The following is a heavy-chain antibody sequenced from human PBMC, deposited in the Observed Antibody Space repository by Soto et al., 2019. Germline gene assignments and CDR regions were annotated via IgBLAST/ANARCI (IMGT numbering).Heavy chain of an antibody. CDR3: ARDTHYDSSGYYFVDY. D-gene: IGHD3-22*01. V-gene: IGHV3-21*01. CDR2: ISSSSSYI. J-gene: IGHJ4*02. CDR1: GFTFSSYS. Sequence: EVQLVESGGGLVKPGGSLRLSCAASGFTFSSYSMNWVRQAPGKGLEWVSSISSSSSYIYYADSVKGRFTISRDNAKNSLHLQMNSLRAEDTAVYYCARDTHYDSSGYYFVDYWGQGTLVTVSS.